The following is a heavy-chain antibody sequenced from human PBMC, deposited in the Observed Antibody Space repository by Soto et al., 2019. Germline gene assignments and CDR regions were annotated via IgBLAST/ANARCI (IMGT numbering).Heavy chain of an antibody. J-gene: IGHJ1*01. CDR1: GFTFSSYA. D-gene: IGHD6-13*01. Sequence: GGSLRLSCAASGFTFSSYARHWVRQAPGKGLEWVAVISYDGSNKYYADSVKGRFTISRDNSKNTLYLQMNSLRAEDTAVYYCARDRSPGIAAAGTAGFQHWGQGTLVTVSS. CDR3: ARDRSPGIAAAGTAGFQH. CDR2: ISYDGSNK. V-gene: IGHV3-30-3*01.